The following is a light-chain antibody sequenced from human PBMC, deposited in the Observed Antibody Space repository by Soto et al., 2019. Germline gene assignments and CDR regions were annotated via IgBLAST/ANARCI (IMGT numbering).Light chain of an antibody. CDR2: SNN. CDR1: SSNIGAGYD. J-gene: IGLJ3*02. Sequence: QSVLTQPPSVPGAPGQRVTISCTGSSSNIGAGYDVHWYQQLPGTAPKLLIYSNNNRPSGVPDRFSGSKSGTSVSLAITGLQAEDEADYYCQSFDSSLSGWVFGGGTKVTVL. V-gene: IGLV1-40*01. CDR3: QSFDSSLSGWV.